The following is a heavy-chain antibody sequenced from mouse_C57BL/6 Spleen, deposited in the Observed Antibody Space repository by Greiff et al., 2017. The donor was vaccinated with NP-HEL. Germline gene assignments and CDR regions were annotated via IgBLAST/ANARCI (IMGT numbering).Heavy chain of an antibody. J-gene: IGHJ4*01. D-gene: IGHD2-1*01. V-gene: IGHV1-55*01. CDR3: ARGSYYYGNPYYAMDY. CDR1: GYTFTSYW. CDR2: IYPGSGST. Sequence: QVQLQQSGAELVKPGASVKMSCKASGYTFTSYWITWVKQRPGQGLEWIGDIYPGSGSTNYNEKFKSKATLTVDTSSSTAYMQLSSLTSEDSAVYYCARGSYYYGNPYYAMDYLGQGTSVTVSS.